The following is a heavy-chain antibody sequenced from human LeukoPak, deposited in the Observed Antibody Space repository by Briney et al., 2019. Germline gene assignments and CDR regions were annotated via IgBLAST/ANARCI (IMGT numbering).Heavy chain of an antibody. CDR3: ARVGNPGVFDY. CDR2: IIPIFGTA. J-gene: IGHJ4*02. Sequence: ASAKVSCKASGGTFSSYAISWVRQAPGQGLEWMGGIIPIFGTANYAQKFQGRVTITADESTSTAYMELSSLRSEDTAVYYCARVGNPGVFDYWGQGTLVTVSS. CDR1: GGTFSSYA. V-gene: IGHV1-69*13. D-gene: IGHD1-14*01.